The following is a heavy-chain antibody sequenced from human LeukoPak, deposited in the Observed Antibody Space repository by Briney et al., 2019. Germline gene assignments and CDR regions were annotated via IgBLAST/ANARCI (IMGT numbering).Heavy chain of an antibody. J-gene: IGHJ4*02. V-gene: IGHV4-31*03. D-gene: IGHD5-12*01. CDR2: IYYSGTT. Sequence: PSQTLSLTCTVSGGSISSGAYFWSWIRQHPGKGLKWIGFIYYSGTTYYNPSLKSRLTLSKDTSKNHFSLTLSSVTAADTAVYYCARAHGSGGDYFDYWGQGTLVTVSS. CDR1: GGSISSGAYF. CDR3: ARAHGSGGDYFDY.